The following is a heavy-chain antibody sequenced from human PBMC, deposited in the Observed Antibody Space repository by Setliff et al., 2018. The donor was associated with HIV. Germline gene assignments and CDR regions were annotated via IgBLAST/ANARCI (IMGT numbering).Heavy chain of an antibody. CDR2: VYYTGST. CDR1: GGSIDSRDYY. D-gene: IGHD3-10*01. J-gene: IGHJ4*02. Sequence: SETLSLTCSVSGGSIDSRDYYWGWIRQPPGKGLEWIGTVYYTGSTFYNPSLESRVTISVDTSKNQCSLKLRSVTATDTAVYYCARWHPPYGFWEEDYWGQGTLVTVSS. CDR3: ARWHPPYGFWEEDY. V-gene: IGHV4-39*01.